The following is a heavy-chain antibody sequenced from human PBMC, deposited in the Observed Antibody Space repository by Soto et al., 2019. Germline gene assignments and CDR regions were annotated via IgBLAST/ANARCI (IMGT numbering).Heavy chain of an antibody. CDR1: GGTFSSYA. CDR2: IIPIFGTA. J-gene: IGHJ6*02. CDR3: ARDKVGGMDV. V-gene: IGHV1-69*12. D-gene: IGHD1-26*01. Sequence: QVQLVQSGAEVKKPGSSVKVSCKASGGTFSSYAISWVRQAPGQGLEWMGGIIPIFGTANYAQKFQGRVXIXXDESTSPADMELSSLRSEDTAVYDCARDKVGGMDVWGQGTTVTVSS.